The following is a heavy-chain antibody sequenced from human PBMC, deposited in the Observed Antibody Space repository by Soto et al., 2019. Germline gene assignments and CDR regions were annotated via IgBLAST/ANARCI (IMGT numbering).Heavy chain of an antibody. Sequence: EVQLVESGGGLVKPGGSLRLSCAASGFAFRSYSMNWVRQAPGKGLEWVSSISSSSSYIYYADSVKGRFTISRDNAKNSLYLQMNSLRAEDTAVYYCAREGRDGYNYCDYWGQGTLVTVSS. CDR3: AREGRDGYNYCDY. J-gene: IGHJ4*02. CDR1: GFAFRSYS. V-gene: IGHV3-21*01. CDR2: ISSSSSYI. D-gene: IGHD5-12*01.